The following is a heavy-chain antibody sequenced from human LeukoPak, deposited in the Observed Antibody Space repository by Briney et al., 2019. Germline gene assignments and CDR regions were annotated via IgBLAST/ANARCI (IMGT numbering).Heavy chain of an antibody. J-gene: IGHJ6*03. D-gene: IGHD6-6*01. CDR3: ARAARLIRYYYYYMDV. CDR2: ISSLSGTI. V-gene: IGHV3-48*01. Sequence: GGSLRLSCVASGFTFSSYSMNWVRQAPGEGLEWVSYISSLSGTIYYADSVKGRFTISRDNAKNSLYLQMDSLRAEDTAVYYCARAARLIRYYYYYMDVWGKGTTVTVSS. CDR1: GFTFSSYS.